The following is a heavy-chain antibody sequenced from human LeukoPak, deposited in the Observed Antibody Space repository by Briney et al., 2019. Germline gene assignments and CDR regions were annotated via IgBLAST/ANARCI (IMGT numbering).Heavy chain of an antibody. J-gene: IGHJ4*02. CDR1: GFTFSTLA. D-gene: IGHD2-21*02. CDR3: AKHRRSTLVTAYFDS. CDR2: ISSRGDDT. V-gene: IGHV3-23*01. Sequence: PGRSLRLSCTASGFTFSTLAMSWVRRAPGKGLEWVSSISSRGDDTSYADSVKGRFTISRDNSKNTLYLQLNSLRVDDAAIYYCAKHRRSTLVTAYFDSWGQGTLVTVSS.